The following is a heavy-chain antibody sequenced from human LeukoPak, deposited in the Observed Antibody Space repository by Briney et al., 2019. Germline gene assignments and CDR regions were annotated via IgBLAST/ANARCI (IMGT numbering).Heavy chain of an antibody. CDR3: AKALHNRVAFDI. J-gene: IGHJ3*02. Sequence: PGGSLRLSCAASGFTFSDYYMSWIRQAPGKGLEWVSYISFSGSTIYYADSVEGRFTISRDNAKNSVYLQMNSLRAEDTAVYYCAKALHNRVAFDIWGQGTMVTVSS. CDR2: ISFSGSTI. D-gene: IGHD1-14*01. V-gene: IGHV3-11*01. CDR1: GFTFSDYY.